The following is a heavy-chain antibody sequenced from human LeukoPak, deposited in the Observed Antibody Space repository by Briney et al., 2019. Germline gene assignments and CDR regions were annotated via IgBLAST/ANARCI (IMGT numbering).Heavy chain of an antibody. CDR2: INPNSGGT. D-gene: IGHD2-8*01. CDR3: AKDPDCTSGICYTFFDY. Sequence: ASVKVSCKASGYTFTGYYMHWVRQAPGQGLEWMGWINPNSGGTNYAQKFQGRVTMTRDMSTSTVYMELSSLRSEDTAVYYCAKDPDCTSGICYTFFDYWGQGTLVTVSS. J-gene: IGHJ4*02. V-gene: IGHV1-2*02. CDR1: GYTFTGYY.